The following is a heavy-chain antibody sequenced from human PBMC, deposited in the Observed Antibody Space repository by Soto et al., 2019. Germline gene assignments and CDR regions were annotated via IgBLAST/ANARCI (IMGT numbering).Heavy chain of an antibody. D-gene: IGHD3-22*01. J-gene: IGHJ6*02. CDR3: AREINYYDSSGYYYVKEYGMDV. CDR1: GGSISSGDYY. Sequence: PSETLSLTCTVSGGSISSGDYYWSWIRQPPGKGLEWIGYIYYSGSTYYNPSLKSRVTISVDTSKNQFSLKLSSVTAADTAVYYCAREINYYDSSGYYYVKEYGMDVCGQGPTVTVYS. CDR2: IYYSGST. V-gene: IGHV4-30-4*01.